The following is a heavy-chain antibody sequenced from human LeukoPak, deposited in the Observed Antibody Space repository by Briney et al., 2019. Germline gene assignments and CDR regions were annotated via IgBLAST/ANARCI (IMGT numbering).Heavy chain of an antibody. D-gene: IGHD6-6*01. Sequence: ASETLSLTCTVSGGSISSYYWSWIRQPPGKGLEWIGYIYYSGSTNYNPSLKSRVTISVDTSKNQFSLKLSSVTAADTAVYYCARIIAARFDYWGQGILVTVSS. CDR3: ARIIAARFDY. J-gene: IGHJ4*02. V-gene: IGHV4-59*01. CDR1: GGSISSYY. CDR2: IYYSGST.